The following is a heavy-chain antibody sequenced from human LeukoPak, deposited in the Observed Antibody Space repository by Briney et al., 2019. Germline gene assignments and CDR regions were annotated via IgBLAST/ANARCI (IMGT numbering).Heavy chain of an antibody. CDR3: AKADNYYDSSGYPDY. Sequence: GGSLRLSCAASGFTFSSYAMSWVRQAPGKGLEWVSAISGSGGSTYYADSVKGRFTISRDNSKNTLYLQVNSLRAEDTAVYYCAKADNYYDSSGYPDYWGQGTLVTVSS. CDR1: GFTFSSYA. V-gene: IGHV3-23*01. D-gene: IGHD3-22*01. J-gene: IGHJ4*02. CDR2: ISGSGGST.